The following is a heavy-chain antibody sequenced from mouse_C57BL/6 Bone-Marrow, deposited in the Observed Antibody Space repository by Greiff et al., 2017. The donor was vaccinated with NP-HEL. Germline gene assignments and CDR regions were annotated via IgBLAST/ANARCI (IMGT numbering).Heavy chain of an antibody. J-gene: IGHJ2*01. V-gene: IGHV5-17*01. Sequence: EVKLVESGGGLVKPGGSLKLSCAASGFTFSDYGMHWVRQAPEKGLEWVAYISSGSSTIYYADTVKGRFTISRDNAKNTLFLQMTSLRSEDTAMYYCARRLDYYGSSYVVRDYWGQGTTLTVSS. CDR1: GFTFSDYG. CDR3: ARRLDYYGSSYVVRDY. D-gene: IGHD1-1*01. CDR2: ISSGSSTI.